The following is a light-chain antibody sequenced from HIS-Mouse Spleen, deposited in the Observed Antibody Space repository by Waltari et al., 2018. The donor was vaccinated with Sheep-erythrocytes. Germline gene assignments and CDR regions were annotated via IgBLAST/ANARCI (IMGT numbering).Light chain of an antibody. J-gene: IGKJ3*01. V-gene: IGKV1-9*01. CDR1: QGISSY. Sequence: DIQLTQSPSFLSASVGDRVTITCRASQGISSYLAWYQQKPGKAPKLLIYAASTLQSGVPSRFSGSGSGTEFTLASSSLQPEDFATDYCQQLKSYPPAFGPGTKVDIK. CDR2: AAS. CDR3: QQLKSYPPA.